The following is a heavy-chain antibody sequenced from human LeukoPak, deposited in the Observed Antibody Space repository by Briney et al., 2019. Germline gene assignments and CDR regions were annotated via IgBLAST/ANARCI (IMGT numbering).Heavy chain of an antibody. Sequence: GGTLRLSCAASGFTFSSYAMHWVRQAPGKGLEYVSAISSNGGSTYYANSVKGRFTISRDNSKNTLYLQMGSLRAEDMAVYYCARGQEMATINGGFDYWGQGTLATVSS. V-gene: IGHV3-64*01. D-gene: IGHD5-24*01. J-gene: IGHJ4*02. CDR2: ISSNGGST. CDR3: ARGQEMATINGGFDY. CDR1: GFTFSSYA.